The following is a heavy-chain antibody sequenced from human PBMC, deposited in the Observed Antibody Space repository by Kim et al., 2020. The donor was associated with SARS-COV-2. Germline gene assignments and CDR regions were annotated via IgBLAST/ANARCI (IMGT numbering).Heavy chain of an antibody. V-gene: IGHV4-59*01. CDR1: GGSISSYY. CDR2: IYYSGST. CDR3: ARVTSTGASRVGYSSGWYNWFDP. J-gene: IGHJ5*02. Sequence: SETLSLTCTVSGGSISSYYWSWIRQPPGKGLEWIGYIYYSGSTNYNPSLKSRVTISVDTSKNQFSLKLSSVTAADTAVYYCARVTSTGASRVGYSSGWYNWFDPWGQGTLVTVSS. D-gene: IGHD6-19*01.